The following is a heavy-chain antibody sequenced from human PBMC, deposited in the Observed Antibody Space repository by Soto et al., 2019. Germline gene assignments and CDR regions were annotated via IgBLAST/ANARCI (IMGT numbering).Heavy chain of an antibody. CDR3: AIDRGEMATILDP. CDR2: IIIIFGTT. Sequence: QMQLVQSGAEVKKPGSSVKVSCKASGGTFSSHAISWVRQAPGQGLERMGGIIIIFGTTNYAQKFQGRVTLTADKSTSTVYMELRSLRSEDSAIYYCAIDRGEMATILDPWGQGTLVTVSS. D-gene: IGHD5-12*01. V-gene: IGHV1-69*06. CDR1: GGTFSSHA. J-gene: IGHJ5*02.